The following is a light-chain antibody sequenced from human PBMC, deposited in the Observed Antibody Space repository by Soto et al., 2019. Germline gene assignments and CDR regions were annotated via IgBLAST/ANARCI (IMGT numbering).Light chain of an antibody. CDR1: SSDVGGYNY. Sequence: QSVLTQPRSVSGSPGQSVTISCTGTSSDVGGYNYVSWYQQHPGKAPKLMIYGVSKRPSGVPDRFSGSKSGNTASLTISGLQADDEADYYCCSYAGSDTDVFGGGTKVTVL. J-gene: IGLJ2*01. CDR3: CSYAGSDTDV. V-gene: IGLV2-11*01. CDR2: GVS.